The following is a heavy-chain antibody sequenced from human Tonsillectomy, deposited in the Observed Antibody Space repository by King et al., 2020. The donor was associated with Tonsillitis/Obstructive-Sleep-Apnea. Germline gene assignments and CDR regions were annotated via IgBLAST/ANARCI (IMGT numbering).Heavy chain of an antibody. D-gene: IGHD6-13*01. V-gene: IGHV5-10-1*01. Sequence: QLVQSGVEVKKPGESLRISCKGSGYSFTSYWIRWVRQMPGKGLEWMGRIDPRDSYTNYSPSFQGHVTTSADKSISTAYLQWSSLKASDTAMYYCARGGILSAGAPDFWGQGTLVTVSS. CDR3: ARGGILSAGAPDF. CDR1: GYSFTSYW. CDR2: IDPRDSYT. J-gene: IGHJ4*02.